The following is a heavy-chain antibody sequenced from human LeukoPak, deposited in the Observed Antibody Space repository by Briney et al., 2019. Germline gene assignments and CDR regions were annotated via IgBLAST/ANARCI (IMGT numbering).Heavy chain of an antibody. CDR1: GGSISSYY. D-gene: IGHD6-19*01. CDR3: AMKGYSSGWYYFDY. Sequence: SETLSLTCTVSGGSISSYYWSWIRQPPGKGLEWIGYIYYSGSTNYNPSLKSRVTISVDTSKNQFSPKLSSVTAADTAVYYCAMKGYSSGWYYFDYWGQGTLVTVSS. J-gene: IGHJ4*02. V-gene: IGHV4-59*01. CDR2: IYYSGST.